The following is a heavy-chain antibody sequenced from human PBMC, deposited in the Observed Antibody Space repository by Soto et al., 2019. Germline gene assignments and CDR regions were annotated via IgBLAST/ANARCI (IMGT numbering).Heavy chain of an antibody. V-gene: IGHV4-34*01. J-gene: IGHJ5*02. CDR1: GGSFSGYY. CDR2: INHSGST. D-gene: IGHD6-13*01. CDR3: ANRLSLERSSLFHNWFDP. Sequence: QVQLQQWGAGLLKPSETLSLTCAVYGGSFSGYYWSWIRRPPGRGLEWIGEINHSGSTNYKPSLKSRVTISVDTSKNQLSLKLTSVTAADTAVYYCANRLSLERSSLFHNWFDPWGQGTLVTVSS.